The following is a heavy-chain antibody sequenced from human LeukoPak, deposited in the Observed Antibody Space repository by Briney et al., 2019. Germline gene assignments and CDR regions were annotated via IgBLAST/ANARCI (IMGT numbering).Heavy chain of an antibody. CDR3: CFGVLSSVFFDY. CDR2: INVGGATA. CDR1: GFTFSDYA. D-gene: IGHD3-3*01. Sequence: SGGSLGVSCSASGFTFSDYALNWVRQAPGKGLVWVSTINVGGATAYYADSVKGRFTTSRDTSKNTLYLYMNSLRAEDTALYYCCFGVLSSVFFDYWGQGTPVTVSS. V-gene: IGHV3-23*01. J-gene: IGHJ4*02.